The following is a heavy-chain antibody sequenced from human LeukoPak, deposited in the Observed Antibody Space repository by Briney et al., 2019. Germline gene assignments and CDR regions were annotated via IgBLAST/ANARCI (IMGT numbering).Heavy chain of an antibody. CDR2: INHSGST. CDR1: GGSFSGYY. Sequence: SETLSLTCAVYGGSFSGYYWSWVRQPPGKGLEWIGEINHSGSTNYNPSLKSRVTISVDTSKNQFSLKLSSVTAADTAVYYCARREMYYYDSSGYSLFDYWGRGTLVTVSS. CDR3: ARREMYYYDSSGYSLFDY. V-gene: IGHV4-34*01. J-gene: IGHJ4*02. D-gene: IGHD3-22*01.